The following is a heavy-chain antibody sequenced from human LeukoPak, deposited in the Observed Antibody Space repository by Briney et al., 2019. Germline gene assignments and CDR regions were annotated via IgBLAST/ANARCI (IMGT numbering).Heavy chain of an antibody. J-gene: IGHJ4*02. D-gene: IGHD3-22*01. CDR1: GFTFSSYW. CDR3: ANSDSSGYYLY. V-gene: IGHV3-7*01. CDR2: IKQDGSEK. Sequence: GGSLRLSCAASGFTFSSYWMSWVRQAPGKGLEWVANIKQDGSEKYYVDSVKGRFTISRDNAKNSLYLQMNSLRAEDTAVYYCANSDSSGYYLYWGQGTLVTVSS.